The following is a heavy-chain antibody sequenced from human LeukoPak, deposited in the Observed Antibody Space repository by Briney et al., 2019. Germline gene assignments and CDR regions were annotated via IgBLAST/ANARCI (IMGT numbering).Heavy chain of an antibody. D-gene: IGHD3-22*01. CDR1: GYTFTTYF. CDR2: INPSGGST. J-gene: IGHJ4*02. V-gene: IGHV1-46*01. CDR3: ARGSNYYFDSSADYPRY. Sequence: ASVKVSCKASGYTFTTYFMHWVRQAPGQGLEWIGIINPSGGSTSYAQKFQDRVTMTRDTSKSTVYMEMSSLRSEDTAVYFCARGSNYYFDSSADYPRYSGQGTLVTVSS.